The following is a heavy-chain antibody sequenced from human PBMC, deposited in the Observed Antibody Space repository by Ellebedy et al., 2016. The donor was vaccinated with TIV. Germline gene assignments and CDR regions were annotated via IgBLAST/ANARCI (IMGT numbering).Heavy chain of an antibody. Sequence: GESLKISCAASGFTFRSYWMYWVRQAPGKGLEWVSRVSPDGSTTNSADSVKGRSTISRDNAKNTLYLQMTSLRAEDTAVYYCVYSTGYNLFAFWGQGTLVTVSS. D-gene: IGHD3-22*01. CDR1: GFTFRSYW. CDR3: VYSTGYNLFAF. CDR2: VSPDGSTT. J-gene: IGHJ4*02. V-gene: IGHV3-74*01.